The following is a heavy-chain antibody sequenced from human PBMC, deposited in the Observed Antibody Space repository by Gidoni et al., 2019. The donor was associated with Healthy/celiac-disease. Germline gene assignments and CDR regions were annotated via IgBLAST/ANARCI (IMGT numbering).Heavy chain of an antibody. Sequence: QVQLQESGPGLVKPSATLSLTCAVSGSSLSSGSYWGWIRQPPGKGLEWIGSIYHSGSTYYNPSLKSRVTISVDTSKNQFALKLSSVTAADTAVYYCARDLGFTMVRGIVDYWGQGTLVTVSS. D-gene: IGHD3-10*01. J-gene: IGHJ4*02. CDR3: ARDLGFTMVRGIVDY. CDR1: GSSLSSGSY. V-gene: IGHV4-38-2*02. CDR2: IYHSGST.